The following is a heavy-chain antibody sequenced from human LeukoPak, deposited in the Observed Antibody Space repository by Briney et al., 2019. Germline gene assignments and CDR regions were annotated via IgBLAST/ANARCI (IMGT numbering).Heavy chain of an antibody. D-gene: IGHD4-17*01. V-gene: IGHV4-30-2*01. CDR3: ARMTTVTSWAFDI. J-gene: IGHJ3*02. CDR2: IYHSGST. CDR1: GGSISSGGYS. Sequence: PSETLSLTCAVSGGSISSGGYSWSWIRQPPGKGLEWCGYIYHSGSTYYNPSLKSRVTISVDRSKNQFSLKLSAVTAADTAVYYCARMTTVTSWAFDIWGQGTMVTVSS.